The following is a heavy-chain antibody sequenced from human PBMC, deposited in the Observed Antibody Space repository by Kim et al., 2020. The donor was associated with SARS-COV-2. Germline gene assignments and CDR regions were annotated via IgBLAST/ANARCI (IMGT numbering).Heavy chain of an antibody. V-gene: IGHV3-11*01. J-gene: IGHJ4*02. CDR3: ARDWYLDY. Sequence: GTTIYYADSVKGRFTISRHNAKNSLYLQINSLRAEDTAVYYCARDWYLDYWGQGTLVTVSS. CDR2: GTTI.